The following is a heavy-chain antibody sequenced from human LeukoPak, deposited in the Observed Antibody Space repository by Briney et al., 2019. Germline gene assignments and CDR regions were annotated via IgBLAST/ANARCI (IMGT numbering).Heavy chain of an antibody. V-gene: IGHV3-53*01. CDR2: IYRDGNT. J-gene: IGHJ3*02. CDR1: GLSLSVNY. D-gene: IGHD1-1*01. Sequence: GGSLRLSCAASGLSLSVNYMTWVRQSPGKGLEWLSNIYRDGNTYYADSVNGRFSISRDDYKNTLYLEMNSLRAEDTALYYCARCTFRAVDIWGQGSMVTVSS. CDR3: ARCTFRAVDI.